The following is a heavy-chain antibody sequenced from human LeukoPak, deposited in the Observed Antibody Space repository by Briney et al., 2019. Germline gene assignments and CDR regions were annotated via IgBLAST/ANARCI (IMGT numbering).Heavy chain of an antibody. V-gene: IGHV3-30*02. J-gene: IGHJ4*02. CDR1: GFDVRRNG. D-gene: IGHD3-10*01. CDR2: IRYDGTKT. CDR3: ATDFDDVNSNYYYIPEY. Sequence: GGSLTLSCAAPGFDVRRNGMHWVRQAPGKGLEWVSFIRYDGTKTFYGDCVTGRFTISRDNSKNTLYLQMSSLRPEDTALYYCATDFDDVNSNYYYIPEYWGQGVLVTVSS.